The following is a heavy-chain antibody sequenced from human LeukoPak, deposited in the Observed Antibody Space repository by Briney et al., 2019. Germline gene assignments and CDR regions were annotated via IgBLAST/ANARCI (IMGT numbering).Heavy chain of an antibody. J-gene: IGHJ3*02. Sequence: GGSLRRSCAASGFTFSSYSMNWVRQAPGKGLEWVSSISSSSSYIYYADSVKGRFTISRDNAKNPLYLQMNSLRAEDTAVYYCARPIAVAAFDIWGQGTMVTVSS. CDR2: ISSSSSYI. CDR1: GFTFSSYS. V-gene: IGHV3-21*01. D-gene: IGHD6-19*01. CDR3: ARPIAVAAFDI.